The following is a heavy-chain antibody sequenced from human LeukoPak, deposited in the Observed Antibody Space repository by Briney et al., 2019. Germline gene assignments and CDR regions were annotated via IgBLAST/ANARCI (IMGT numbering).Heavy chain of an antibody. CDR3: AKDSLGEQQLRPYYFDY. CDR1: GFTFSSYA. Sequence: PGGSLRLSCAASGFTFSSYAMSWVRQAPGKGLEWVSAISGSGGSTYYADSVKGRFTISRDNSKNTLYLQMNSLRAEDTAVYYCAKDSLGEQQLRPYYFDYWGQGTLVAVSS. V-gene: IGHV3-23*01. J-gene: IGHJ4*02. CDR2: ISGSGGST. D-gene: IGHD6-13*01.